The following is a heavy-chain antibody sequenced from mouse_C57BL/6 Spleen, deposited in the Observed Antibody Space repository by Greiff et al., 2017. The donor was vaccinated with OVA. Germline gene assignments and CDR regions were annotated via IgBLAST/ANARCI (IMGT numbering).Heavy chain of an antibody. J-gene: IGHJ4*01. CDR1: GYTFTTYW. Sequence: QVQLQQPGAELVKPGASVKLSCKASGYTFTTYWMQWVKQRPGQGLEWIGEIDPSDDYTNYNQKFKGKATLTVDTSSSTAYMQLSSLTSEDSAVYYCARPTVGATRGDYYAMDYWGQGTSVTVAS. V-gene: IGHV1-50*01. CDR3: ARPTVGATRGDYYAMDY. D-gene: IGHD1-1*01. CDR2: IDPSDDYT.